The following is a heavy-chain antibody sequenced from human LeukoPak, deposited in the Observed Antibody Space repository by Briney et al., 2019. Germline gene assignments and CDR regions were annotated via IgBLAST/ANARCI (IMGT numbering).Heavy chain of an antibody. CDR2: IIPIFGTA. CDR1: GGTFSSYA. V-gene: IGHV1-69*06. J-gene: IGHJ4*02. CDR3: ARDGVDLGELSGKFDY. Sequence: ASVKVSCKASGGTFSSYAISWVRQAPGQGLEWMGGIIPIFGTANYAQKFQGRVTITADKSTSTAYMELSSLRSEDTAVYYCARDGVDLGELSGKFDYWGQGTLVTVSS. D-gene: IGHD3-16*02.